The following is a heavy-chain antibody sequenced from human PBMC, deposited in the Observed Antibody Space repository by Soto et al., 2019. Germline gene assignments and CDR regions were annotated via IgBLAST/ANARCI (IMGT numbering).Heavy chain of an antibody. CDR1: GYAFSSHG. D-gene: IGHD5-12*01. Sequence: AASVKVSCKASGYAFSSHGITWVRQAPGQGLEWMGRNNTNNGSTSYAQKFQGRVTMTRDTSTSTVYMELSSLRSEDTAVYYCARGLYSGWHYFDYWGQGTLVTVSS. CDR2: NNTNNGST. J-gene: IGHJ4*02. V-gene: IGHV1-18*01. CDR3: ARGLYSGWHYFDY.